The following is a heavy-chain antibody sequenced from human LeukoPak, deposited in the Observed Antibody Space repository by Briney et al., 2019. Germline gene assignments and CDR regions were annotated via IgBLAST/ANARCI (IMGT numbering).Heavy chain of an antibody. CDR2: ISWNSGSI. J-gene: IGHJ3*02. D-gene: IGHD6-6*01. CDR1: GFTFDDYA. Sequence: PGGSLRLSCAASGFTFDDYAMHWVRQAPGKGLEWVSGISWNSGSIGYADSVKGRFTISRDNAKNSLYLQMNSLRAEDMALYYCAKENAGIAAHPGAFDIWGQGTMVTVSS. V-gene: IGHV3-9*03. CDR3: AKENAGIAAHPGAFDI.